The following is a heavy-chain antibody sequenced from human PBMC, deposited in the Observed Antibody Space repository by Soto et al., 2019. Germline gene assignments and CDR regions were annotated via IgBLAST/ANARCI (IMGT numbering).Heavy chain of an antibody. CDR2: MNANNGNT. Sequence: GASVKVSCKASGCTFTSYGISWVRQAPGQGLEWMGWMNANNGNTSYAQKFQGRVTMTRNTSTSTAYMELRSLRSEDTAVYYCARRAAIGAAPLDYWGQGTLVTVSS. CDR3: ARRAAIGAAPLDY. CDR1: GCTFTSYG. D-gene: IGHD5-18*01. J-gene: IGHJ4*02. V-gene: IGHV1-18*01.